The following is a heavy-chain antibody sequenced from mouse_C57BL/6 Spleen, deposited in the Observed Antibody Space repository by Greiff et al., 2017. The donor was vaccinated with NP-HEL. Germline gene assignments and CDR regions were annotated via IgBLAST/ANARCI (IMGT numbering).Heavy chain of an antibody. J-gene: IGHJ3*01. D-gene: IGHD1-1*01. V-gene: IGHV5-4*01. CDR1: GFTFSSYA. Sequence: EVKVVESGGGLVKPGGSLKLSCAASGFTFSSYAMSWVRQTPDKRLEWVATISDGGSYTYYPDNVKGRFTISRDNAKNNLYLQMSHLKSEDTAMYYCARDQDYYGSSHFAYWGQGTLVTVSA. CDR2: ISDGGSYT. CDR3: ARDQDYYGSSHFAY.